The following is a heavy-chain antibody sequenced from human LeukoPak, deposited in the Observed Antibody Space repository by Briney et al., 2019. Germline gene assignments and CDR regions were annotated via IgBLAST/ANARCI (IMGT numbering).Heavy chain of an antibody. CDR2: IYTSGST. Sequence: SETLSLTCAVYGGSFSGYYWSWIRQPAGKGLEWIGRIYTSGSTNYNPSLKSRVTMSVDTSKNQFSLKLSSVTAADTAVYYCASDGSGYYFGAFDIWGQGTMVTVSS. CDR1: GGSFSGYY. V-gene: IGHV4-59*10. J-gene: IGHJ3*02. CDR3: ASDGSGYYFGAFDI. D-gene: IGHD3-22*01.